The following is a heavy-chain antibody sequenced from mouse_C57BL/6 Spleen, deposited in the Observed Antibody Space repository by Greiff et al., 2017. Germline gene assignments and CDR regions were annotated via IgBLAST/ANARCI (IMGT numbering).Heavy chain of an antibody. CDR1: GFTFSSYA. V-gene: IGHV5-4*01. CDR3: ARDWAY. CDR2: ISDGGSYT. Sequence: EVMLVESGGGLVKPGGSLKLSCAASGFTFSSYAMSWVRQTPEKRLEWVATISDGGSYTYYRDNVKGRFTISRDNAKNNLYLQMSHLKSEDTAMYYCARDWAYWGQGTLVTVSA. J-gene: IGHJ3*01.